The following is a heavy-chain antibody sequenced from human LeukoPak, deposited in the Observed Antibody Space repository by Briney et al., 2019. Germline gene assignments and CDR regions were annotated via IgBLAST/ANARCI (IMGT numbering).Heavy chain of an antibody. D-gene: IGHD3-10*01. V-gene: IGHV4-4*02. CDR1: GGSISSSRW. Sequence: PSGTLSLTCTVSGGSISSSRWWSWVRQPPGKGLEWIGEIYHSGSTNYNPSLKSQVTISVDTSKNQFSLNLTSVTAADTAVYYCARTYYYGSGSSYFDPWGQGTLVTVSS. CDR2: IYHSGST. CDR3: ARTYYYGSGSSYFDP. J-gene: IGHJ5*02.